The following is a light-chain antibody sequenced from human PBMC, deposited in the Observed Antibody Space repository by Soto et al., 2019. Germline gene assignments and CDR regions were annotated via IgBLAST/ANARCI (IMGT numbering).Light chain of an antibody. Sequence: QSALTQPASVSGSPGQSSPISCSGTNSDVGGYNYVSWYQQHPGKAPKLMIYDVSYRPSGISNRFSGSKSDNTASLTISGLQAEDEADYYCSSYTTSSLYVFGTGTKVTVL. CDR1: NSDVGGYNY. CDR2: DVS. J-gene: IGLJ1*01. CDR3: SSYTTSSLYV. V-gene: IGLV2-14*01.